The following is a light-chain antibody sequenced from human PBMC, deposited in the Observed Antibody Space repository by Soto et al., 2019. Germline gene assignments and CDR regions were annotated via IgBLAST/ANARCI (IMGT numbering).Light chain of an antibody. Sequence: EILMTQSPATLSGSPGERATLSCRASQSDSSNLAWYQQKPGQAPRLLIYDASNRATGIPARFSGSGSGTDFTLTISRLDSEDFAVYYCQQYGSSPRTFGPGTRWIS. CDR3: QQYGSSPRT. CDR2: DAS. CDR1: QSDSSN. V-gene: IGKV3D-15*01. J-gene: IGKJ1*01.